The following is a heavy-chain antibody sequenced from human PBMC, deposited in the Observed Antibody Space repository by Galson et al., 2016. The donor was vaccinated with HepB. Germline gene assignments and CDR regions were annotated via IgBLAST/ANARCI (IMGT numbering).Heavy chain of an antibody. CDR2: IYPGDSDS. D-gene: IGHD6-19*01. CDR1: GYGFTNNW. CDR3: ARVRRVGSSGWAGFDY. V-gene: IGHV5-51*01. Sequence: QSGAEVKKPGESLKISCKGSGYGFTNNWIAWVRQMPGKGLEWMGIIYPGDSDSRYSPSFQGQVTISADKSISTAYLQWSSLKASDTGMYYCARVRRVGSSGWAGFDYWGQGTLVTVSS. J-gene: IGHJ4*02.